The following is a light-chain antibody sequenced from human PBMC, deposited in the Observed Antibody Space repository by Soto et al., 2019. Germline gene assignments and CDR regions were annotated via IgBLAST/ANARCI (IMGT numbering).Light chain of an antibody. J-gene: IGKJ4*01. CDR2: DSS. V-gene: IGKV3D-15*01. CDR1: QSVDND. Sequence: EVVLTQSPATLSVSPGDRATLSCRASQSVDNDLAWYQQKPVQPPRLLIYDSSTRSTGIPARFSGSQSGTEFTHPLRRMLSKHFVFHSRKQPTNRPRAIAGGTKVDIK. CDR3: KQPTNRPRA.